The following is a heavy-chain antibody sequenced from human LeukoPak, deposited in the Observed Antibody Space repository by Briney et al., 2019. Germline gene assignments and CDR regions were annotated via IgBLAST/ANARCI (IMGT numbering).Heavy chain of an antibody. CDR2: IKQDGSEK. J-gene: IGHJ4*02. V-gene: IGHV3-7*01. Sequence: GGSLRLSCAASGFTFSSYWMSWVRQAPGKGLEWVANIKQDGSEKYYVDSVKGRFTISRDNAKNSLYLQMNSLRAEDTAVYYCARGRSSGWHSNNYFDYWGQGTLVTVSS. CDR1: GFTFSSYW. CDR3: ARGRSSGWHSNNYFDY. D-gene: IGHD6-19*01.